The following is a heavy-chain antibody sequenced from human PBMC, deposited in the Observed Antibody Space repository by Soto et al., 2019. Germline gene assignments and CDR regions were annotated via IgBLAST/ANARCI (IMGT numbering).Heavy chain of an antibody. CDR3: ARDFRRKSYSSGFIGY. D-gene: IGHD6-19*01. CDR1: GYTFTSYG. Sequence: ASVKVSCKASGYTFTSYGISWVRQAPGQGLEWMGWISAYNGNTNYAQKLQGRVTMTTDTSTSTAYMELRSLRSDDTAVYYCARDFRRKSYSSGFIGYWGQGTLVTVSS. J-gene: IGHJ4*02. CDR2: ISAYNGNT. V-gene: IGHV1-18*01.